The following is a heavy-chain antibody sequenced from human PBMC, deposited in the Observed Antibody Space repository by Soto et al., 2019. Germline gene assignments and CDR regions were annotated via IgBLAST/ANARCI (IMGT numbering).Heavy chain of an antibody. J-gene: IGHJ5*02. CDR1: GGSISSYY. CDR3: ARVPGP. V-gene: IGHV4-59*12. Sequence: ASETLSLTCTVSGGSISSYYWSWIRQPPGKGLEWIGYIYHSGSTNYNPSLNSRVTISVDRSKNQFSLKLSSVTAADTAVYYCARVPGPWGQGTLVTVSS. CDR2: IYHSGST.